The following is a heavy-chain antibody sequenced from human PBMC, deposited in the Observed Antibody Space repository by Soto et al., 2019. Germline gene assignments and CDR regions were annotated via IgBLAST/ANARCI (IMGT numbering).Heavy chain of an antibody. V-gene: IGHV3-23*01. Sequence: LRLSCAASGFTFSSYAMSWVRQAPGKGLEWVSAISGSGGSTYYADSVKGRFTISRDNSKNTLYLQMNSLRAEDTAVYYCAKDSDYYDSSGYPQPFDYWGQGTLVTVSS. J-gene: IGHJ4*02. CDR3: AKDSDYYDSSGYPQPFDY. CDR1: GFTFSSYA. D-gene: IGHD3-22*01. CDR2: ISGSGGST.